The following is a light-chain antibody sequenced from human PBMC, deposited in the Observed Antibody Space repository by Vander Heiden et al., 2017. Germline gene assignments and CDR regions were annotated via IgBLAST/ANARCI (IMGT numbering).Light chain of an antibody. CDR3: SSYTNGNSFV. Sequence: SALPQPASVSGSLGQSITISCTGTSSDIGTYDSVSWYQQEPGKAPNLVIYEVNNRPSVSSYRFSGSKAGNTAPLTISRLQAEDEADYYCSSYTNGNSFVFGTGTRVTVL. CDR1: SSDIGTYDS. CDR2: EVN. J-gene: IGLJ1*01. V-gene: IGLV2-14*01.